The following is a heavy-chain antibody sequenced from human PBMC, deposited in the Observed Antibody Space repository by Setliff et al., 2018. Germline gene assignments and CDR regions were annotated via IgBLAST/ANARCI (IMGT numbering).Heavy chain of an antibody. CDR3: ARVPSLRATVAFDI. J-gene: IGHJ3*02. V-gene: IGHV5-51*01. CDR2: VYPGDSDT. D-gene: IGHD4-17*01. Sequence: GESLKISCKGSGYRFTTYWIAWVRQKPGKGLEWMGIVYPGDSDTQYSPSFQGQVTFSSDKSINTAYLHLSSLKASDTAMYYCARVPSLRATVAFDIWGQGTMVTVSS. CDR1: GYRFTTYW.